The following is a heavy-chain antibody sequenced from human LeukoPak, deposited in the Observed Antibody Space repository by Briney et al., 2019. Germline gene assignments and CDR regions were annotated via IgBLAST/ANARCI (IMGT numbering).Heavy chain of an antibody. J-gene: IGHJ5*02. CDR3: ARGGYYGSGNDFRFDP. V-gene: IGHV4-59*01. Sequence: PSETLSLTCTVSGDSISSYHWSWIRQPPGKGLEWIGYTSYSGGPNYNPSHKSRVTISVDTSRNQFSLKLKSVTAADTAVYYCARGGYYGSGNDFRFDPWGQGTLVTVSS. CDR1: GDSISSYH. CDR2: TSYSGGP. D-gene: IGHD3-10*01.